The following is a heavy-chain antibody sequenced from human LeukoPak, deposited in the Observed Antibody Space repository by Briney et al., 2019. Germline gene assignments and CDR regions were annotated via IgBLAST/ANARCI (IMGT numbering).Heavy chain of an antibody. CDR2: IYYSGST. Sequence: NPSETLSLTCTVSGGSISSGSYYWSWIRQPPGKGLEWIGYIYYSGSTNYNPSLKSRVTISVDTSKNQFSLKLSSVTAADTAVYYCARLLSGSYSMGFDPWGQGTLVTVSS. D-gene: IGHD3-10*01. CDR1: GGSISSGSYY. V-gene: IGHV4-61*01. CDR3: ARLLSGSYSMGFDP. J-gene: IGHJ5*02.